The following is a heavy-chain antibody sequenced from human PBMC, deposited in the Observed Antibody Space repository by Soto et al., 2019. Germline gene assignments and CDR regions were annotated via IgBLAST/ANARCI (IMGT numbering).Heavy chain of an antibody. D-gene: IGHD2-15*01. Sequence: QVQLVQSGAEVKKPGSSVKVSCKASGGTFSSYAISWVRQAPGQGLEWMGGIIPIFGTANYAQKFKGRVTITAAESTSTAYMELSSLRSEDTAVYYCARAKGDCSGGSCYAGYYYYGMDVWGQGTTVTVSS. CDR1: GGTFSSYA. J-gene: IGHJ6*02. CDR2: IIPIFGTA. CDR3: ARAKGDCSGGSCYAGYYYYGMDV. V-gene: IGHV1-69*01.